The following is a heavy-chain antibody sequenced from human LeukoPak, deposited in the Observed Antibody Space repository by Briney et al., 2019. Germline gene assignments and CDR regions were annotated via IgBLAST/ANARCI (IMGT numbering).Heavy chain of an antibody. D-gene: IGHD6-13*01. CDR1: GFTFSSYA. CDR2: ISGSGGST. CDR3: AGWKVQQLGAFDI. Sequence: GGSLRLSCAASGFTFSSYAMSWVRQAPGKGLEWVSAISGSGGSTYYADSVKGRFTISRDNSKNTLYLQMNSLRAEDTAVYYCAGWKVQQLGAFDIWGQGTMVTVSS. V-gene: IGHV3-23*01. J-gene: IGHJ3*02.